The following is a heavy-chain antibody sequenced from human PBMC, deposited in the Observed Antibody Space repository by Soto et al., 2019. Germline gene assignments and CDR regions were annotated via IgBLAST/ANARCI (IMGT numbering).Heavy chain of an antibody. CDR1: GFTFDDYT. V-gene: IGHV3-43*01. CDR3: AKSSRGARGGGFDY. CDR2: ISWDGGST. D-gene: IGHD1-26*01. J-gene: IGHJ4*02. Sequence: EVQLVESGGVVVQPGGSLRLSCAASGFTFDDYTMHWVRQAPGKGLEWVSLISWDGGSTYYADSVKGRFTISRDNSKNSLYLQMNSLRTEDTALYYCAKSSRGARGGGFDYWGQGTLVTVSS.